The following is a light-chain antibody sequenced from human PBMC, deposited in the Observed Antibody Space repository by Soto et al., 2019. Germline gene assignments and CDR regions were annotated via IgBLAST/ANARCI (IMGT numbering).Light chain of an antibody. CDR1: SSDVGGYNY. V-gene: IGLV2-14*01. Sequence: QSVLTQPASVSGSPGQSITISCTGTSSDVGGYNYVSWYQQHPGKAPKLMIYEVSNRPSGVSNRFSGSKSGNTAPLTISGLQAEDEADYYCASWDDSLNGPVFGTGTNVTVL. J-gene: IGLJ1*01. CDR3: ASWDDSLNGPV. CDR2: EVS.